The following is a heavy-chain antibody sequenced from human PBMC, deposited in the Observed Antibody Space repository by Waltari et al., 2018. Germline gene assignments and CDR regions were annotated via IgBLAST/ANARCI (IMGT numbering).Heavy chain of an antibody. Sequence: QVQLVQSGAEVKKPGSSVKVSCKASGGTFSSYAISWVRQAPGQGLEWMGGIIPIFGTTNYAQKFQGRVTITADESTSTAYMELSSLRSEDTAVYYCARSLATNYYDSSGYLDYWGQGTLVTVSS. CDR1: GGTFSSYA. V-gene: IGHV1-69*01. J-gene: IGHJ4*02. CDR3: ARSLATNYYDSSGYLDY. D-gene: IGHD3-22*01. CDR2: IIPIFGTT.